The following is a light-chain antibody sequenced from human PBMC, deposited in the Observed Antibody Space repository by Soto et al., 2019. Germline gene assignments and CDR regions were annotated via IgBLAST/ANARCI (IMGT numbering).Light chain of an antibody. J-gene: IGKJ1*01. CDR1: QSVSSSY. V-gene: IGKV3-20*01. CDR3: QQYGSSLGT. CDR2: GAS. Sequence: EIVLTQSPGTLSLSPGERATLSCRASQSVSSSYLAWYQQKPGQAPRLLIYGASSRATGIPDRFSGSGSGRDFTLTISRLEPEDLAVYYCQQYGSSLGTFGKGTKVEI.